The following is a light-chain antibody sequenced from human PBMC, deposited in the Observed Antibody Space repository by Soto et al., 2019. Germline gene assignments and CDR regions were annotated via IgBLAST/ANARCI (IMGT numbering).Light chain of an antibody. CDR2: YDS. Sequence: SYELTQPPSVSVAPGKTARITCGGNNIGSKSVHWYQQKPGQAPVLVIYYDSDRPSAIPERFSGSNSGNTATLTISRVEDGDEADYYCQVWDSSSDHRGVFGTGTKLTVL. CDR1: NIGSKS. J-gene: IGLJ1*01. CDR3: QVWDSSSDHRGV. V-gene: IGLV3-21*04.